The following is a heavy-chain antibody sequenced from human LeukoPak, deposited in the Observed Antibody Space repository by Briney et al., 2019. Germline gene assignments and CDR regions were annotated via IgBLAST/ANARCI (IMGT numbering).Heavy chain of an antibody. Sequence: GGSLRLSCAASGFTVSSSYMSWVRQAPRKGLEWVSIMFRGGTTYYADSVKGRFTISRDNSKNTLYLHMNSLRAEDTAVYYCARVQPPKILLPYYYYMDVWGKGTTVTVSS. CDR2: MFRGGTT. CDR1: GFTVSSSY. J-gene: IGHJ6*03. CDR3: ARVQPPKILLPYYYYMDV. V-gene: IGHV3-53*01.